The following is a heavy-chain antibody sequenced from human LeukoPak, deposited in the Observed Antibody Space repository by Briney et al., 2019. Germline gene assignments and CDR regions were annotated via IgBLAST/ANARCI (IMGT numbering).Heavy chain of an antibody. V-gene: IGHV3-30-3*01. CDR1: GFTFSSYA. CDR2: ISYDGSNK. D-gene: IGHD5-18*01. CDR3: AREYSYGYFDY. J-gene: IGHJ4*02. Sequence: PGGSLRLSCAASGFTFSSYAMHWVRQAPGKGLEWVAVISYDGSNKYYADSVKGRFTISRDNSKNTLYLQMNSLRAEDTAVYYCAREYSYGYFDYWGQGTLVTVS.